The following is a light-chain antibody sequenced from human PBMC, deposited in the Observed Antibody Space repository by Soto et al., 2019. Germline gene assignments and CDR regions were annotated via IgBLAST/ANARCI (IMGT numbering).Light chain of an antibody. J-gene: IGKJ1*01. Sequence: EIVMTQSPATLSVSPGERATLSCRASQNVGSSLAWYQQRPGQSPRLLIYGTSTRVTGIPARFSGSGSGTEFTPTISSLQSEDFAIYYCQKYNNWPPTWTFGQGTKVEI. CDR1: QNVGSS. CDR3: QKYNNWPPTWT. V-gene: IGKV3-15*01. CDR2: GTS.